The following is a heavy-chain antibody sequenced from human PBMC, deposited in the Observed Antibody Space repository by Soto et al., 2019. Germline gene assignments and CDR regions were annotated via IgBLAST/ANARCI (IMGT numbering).Heavy chain of an antibody. V-gene: IGHV1-46*01. CDR3: ARANRNSSGWKGAFDI. CDR1: GYTFTSYY. J-gene: IGHJ3*02. Sequence: GASVKVSCKASGYTFTSYYMHWVRQAPGQGLEWMGIINPSGGSTSYAQNFHGRVTMTRDTSTSTVYMELSSLRSEDTAVYYCARANRNSSGWKGAFDIWGQGTMVTV. D-gene: IGHD6-19*01. CDR2: INPSGGST.